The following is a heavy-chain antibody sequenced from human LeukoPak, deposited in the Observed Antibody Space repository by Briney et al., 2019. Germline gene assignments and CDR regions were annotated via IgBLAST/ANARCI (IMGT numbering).Heavy chain of an antibody. Sequence: GGSLRLSCAASRFTFSSYGMSWVRQAPGKGLEWVSAISGSGGSTYYADSVKGRFTISRDNSKNTLYLQMNSLRAEDTAVYYCAKLPLGYYGSGSYYKAWIDYWGQGTLVTVSS. D-gene: IGHD3-10*01. CDR2: ISGSGGST. CDR1: RFTFSSYG. J-gene: IGHJ4*02. V-gene: IGHV3-23*01. CDR3: AKLPLGYYGSGSYYKAWIDY.